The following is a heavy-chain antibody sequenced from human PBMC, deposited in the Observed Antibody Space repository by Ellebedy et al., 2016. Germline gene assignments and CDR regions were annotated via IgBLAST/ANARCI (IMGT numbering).Heavy chain of an antibody. Sequence: ASVKVSXKASSYTFTSYGISWVRQAPGQGLEWMGWISAYNGNTNYAQKLQGRVTMTTDTSTSTAYMELRSLRSDDTAVYYCAAPHYYDSSGPIYDYWGQGTLVTVSS. CDR2: ISAYNGNT. CDR3: AAPHYYDSSGPIYDY. CDR1: SYTFTSYG. V-gene: IGHV1-18*01. D-gene: IGHD3-22*01. J-gene: IGHJ4*02.